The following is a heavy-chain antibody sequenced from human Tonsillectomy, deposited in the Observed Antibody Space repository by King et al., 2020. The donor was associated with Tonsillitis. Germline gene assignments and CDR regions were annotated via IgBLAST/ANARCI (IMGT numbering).Heavy chain of an antibody. V-gene: IGHV2-70*04. J-gene: IGHJ4*02. Sequence: TLKESGPALVKPTQTLTLTCTFSGFSLSTSAMRVSWIRQPPGKALEWLARIDWDDDKFYSTSLRTRLTISKDTSKNQVVLTMTNMDPLDTATYYCARTNYSPYYFDYWGQGTLVTVSS. D-gene: IGHD4-11*01. CDR3: ARTNYSPYYFDY. CDR2: IDWDDDK. CDR1: GFSLSTSAMR.